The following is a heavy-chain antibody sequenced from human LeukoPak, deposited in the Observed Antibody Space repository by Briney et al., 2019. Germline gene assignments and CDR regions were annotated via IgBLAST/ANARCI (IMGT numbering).Heavy chain of an antibody. D-gene: IGHD6-19*01. Sequence: SETLSLTCAVYGRSFSGYYWSWIRQPPGKGLEWIGEINRSGSTNYNPSLKSRVTISVDTSKNQFSLKLSSVTAADTAVSYCARGGYSSGWYRVYYFDYWGQGTLVTVSS. CDR1: GRSFSGYY. V-gene: IGHV4-34*01. J-gene: IGHJ4*02. CDR2: INRSGST. CDR3: ARGGYSSGWYRVYYFDY.